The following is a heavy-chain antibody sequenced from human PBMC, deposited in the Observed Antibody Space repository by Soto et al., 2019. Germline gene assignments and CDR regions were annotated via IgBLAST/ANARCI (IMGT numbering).Heavy chain of an antibody. CDR1: GGSFSGYY. J-gene: IGHJ4*02. V-gene: IGHV4-34*01. CDR2: INHSGST. D-gene: IGHD2-8*02. Sequence: SETLSLTCAVSGGSFSGYYWAWIRQPPGTGLEWIGEINHSGSTNYNPSLKSRVTISVDTSKNQFSLKLTSVTAADTAVYYCARDKITGLFDYWGQGTLVTVS. CDR3: ARDKITGLFDY.